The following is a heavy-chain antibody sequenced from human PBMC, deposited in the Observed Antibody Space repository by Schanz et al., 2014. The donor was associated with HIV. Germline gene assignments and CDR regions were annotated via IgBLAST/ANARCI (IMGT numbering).Heavy chain of an antibody. CDR2: ISAYKGNT. J-gene: IGHJ5*02. V-gene: IGHV1-18*01. Sequence: QVQLVQSGAEVKKPGSSVKVSCKASGYSFTSYDINWVRQASGLGLEWMGWISAYKGNTNYAQKLQGRVTMTTDTSTSTAYMELRSLKSDDTAVYYCARGEDWPGGASDHWGQGTLVIVS. D-gene: IGHD1-26*01. CDR1: GYSFTSYD. CDR3: ARGEDWPGGASDH.